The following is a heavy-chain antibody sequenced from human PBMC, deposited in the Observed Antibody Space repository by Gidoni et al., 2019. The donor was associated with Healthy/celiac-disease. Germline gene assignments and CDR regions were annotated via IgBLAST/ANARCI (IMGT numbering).Heavy chain of an antibody. V-gene: IGHV3-30*18. D-gene: IGHD6-19*01. J-gene: IGHJ1*01. CDR1: GFTFSSYG. CDR2: ISYDGSNK. Sequence: QVQLVESGGGVVQPGRSLRLSCAASGFTFSSYGMHWVRQAPGKGLEWVAVISYDGSNKYYADSVKGRFTISRDNSKNTLYLQMNSLRAEDTAVYYCAKGWAAGLQLEYFQHWGQGTLVTVSS. CDR3: AKGWAAGLQLEYFQH.